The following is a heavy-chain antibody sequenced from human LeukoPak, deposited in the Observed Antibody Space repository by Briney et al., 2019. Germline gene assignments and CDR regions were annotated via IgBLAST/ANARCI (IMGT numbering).Heavy chain of an antibody. CDR1: GASMSTNSHF. CDR2: FFSGGIT. D-gene: IGHD3-10*01. Sequence: SETLSLTCAVSGASMSTNSHFWGWFRQPPGQRLEWIATFFSGGITNYSPSLRTRLTISVDSSKNHLSLHLTSVTAADTAVYYCATKPHGSRLSFDSWGQGTLVTVSS. CDR3: ATKPHGSRLSFDS. V-gene: IGHV4-39*01. J-gene: IGHJ4*02.